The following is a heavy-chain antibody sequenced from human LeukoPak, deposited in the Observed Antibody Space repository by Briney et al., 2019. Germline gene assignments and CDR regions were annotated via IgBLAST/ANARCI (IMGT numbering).Heavy chain of an antibody. D-gene: IGHD3-10*01. CDR2: IHYSGST. CDR3: ARGSPSAPAS. CDR1: GGSISSYY. V-gene: IGHV4-59*01. J-gene: IGHJ5*02. Sequence: PSETQSLTCTVSGGSISSYYWNWIRQPPGKGLEWLGYIHYSGSTNYHPSLKNRVIISLETSKTKFSLRLCSVTAADTAVYFCARGSPSAPASWGQGTLVTVSS.